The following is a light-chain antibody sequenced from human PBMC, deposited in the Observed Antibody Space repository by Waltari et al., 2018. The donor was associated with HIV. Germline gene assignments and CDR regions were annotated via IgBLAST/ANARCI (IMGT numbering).Light chain of an antibody. V-gene: IGLV4-69*01. CDR1: SGHSHSA. Sequence: QLVVTQSPSASASLGASGKLTCTLSSGHSHSAVAWLQQQPQKPPRYLMKVNSDGRHNRGDGIPDRFSGSSSGAERYLTISSLQSEDESDYFCQTWGTGVRVFGGGTKLTVL. CDR3: QTWGTGVRV. J-gene: IGLJ3*02. CDR2: VNSDGRH.